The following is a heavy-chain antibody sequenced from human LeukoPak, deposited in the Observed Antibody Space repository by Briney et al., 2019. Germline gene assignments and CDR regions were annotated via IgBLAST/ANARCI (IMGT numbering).Heavy chain of an antibody. J-gene: IGHJ4*02. Sequence: ASVEVSCKASGYTFTSYGISWVRQAPGQGLEWMGWISAYNGNTNYAQKLQGRVTMTTDTSTSTAYMELRSLRSDDTAVYYCARGNHYYDSSGHDYWGQGTLVTVSS. D-gene: IGHD3-22*01. V-gene: IGHV1-18*01. CDR3: ARGNHYYDSSGHDY. CDR1: GYTFTSYG. CDR2: ISAYNGNT.